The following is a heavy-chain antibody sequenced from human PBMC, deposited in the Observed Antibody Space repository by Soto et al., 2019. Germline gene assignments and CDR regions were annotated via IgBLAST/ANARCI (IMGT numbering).Heavy chain of an antibody. CDR2: ISYDGNNK. J-gene: IGHJ4*02. Sequence: QVQLVESVGGEVQPGRSLRLSCAASGFTFTTYGMNWFRQAPGTGLEWVAVISYDGNNKLYADSVRGRFAISRDNSKNTLYLQRDRVRAEYTAVYYYAKDRGYCSIPICFNIPCFDYWSQGAPVTVSS. V-gene: IGHV3-30*18. D-gene: IGHD2-2*01. CDR3: AKDRGYCSIPICFNIPCFDY. CDR1: GFTFTTYG.